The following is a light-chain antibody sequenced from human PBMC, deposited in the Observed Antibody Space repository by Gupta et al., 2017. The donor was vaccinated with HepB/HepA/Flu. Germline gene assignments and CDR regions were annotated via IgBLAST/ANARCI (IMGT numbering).Light chain of an antibody. Sequence: EIVMTQSPATLSVSPGERATLSCRASQSVSSNLAWYQQKPGQAPRLLIYGASTRATGIPARFSGSGSGTEFTLTISSRQSEDFAVYDCQQYNNWSITFGQGTRLEMK. J-gene: IGKJ5*01. CDR1: QSVSSN. V-gene: IGKV3-15*01. CDR3: QQYNNWSIT. CDR2: GAS.